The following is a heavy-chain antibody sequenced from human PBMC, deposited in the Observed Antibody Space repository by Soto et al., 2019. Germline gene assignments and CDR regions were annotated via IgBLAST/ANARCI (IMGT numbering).Heavy chain of an antibody. V-gene: IGHV3-33*01. Sequence: QVQLVESGGGVVQPGRSLRLSCAASGFTVSNTGMHWVRQAPGKGLEWVAVIWYDGNTKYYADSLKGRFTITNDNYMNKLYLQMKNRSAEDTAVDYYARGPCFSGGSIPYLDYWGQGTLVTVSS. J-gene: IGHJ4*02. CDR1: GFTVSNTG. CDR3: ARGPCFSGGSIPYLDY. D-gene: IGHD2-15*01. CDR2: IWYDGNTK.